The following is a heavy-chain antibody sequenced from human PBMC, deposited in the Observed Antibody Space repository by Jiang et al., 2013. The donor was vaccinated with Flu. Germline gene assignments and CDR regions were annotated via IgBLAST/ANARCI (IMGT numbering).Heavy chain of an antibody. CDR2: INHSGST. CDR1: GGSFSGYY. CDR3: ARQDRIVGATSPFDY. V-gene: IGHV4-34*01. J-gene: IGHJ4*02. Sequence: LLKPSETLSLTCAVYGGSFSGYYWSWIRQPPGKGLEWIGEINHSGSTNYNPSLKSRVTISVDTSKNQFSLKLRSVTAADTAVYFCARQDRIVGATSPFDYWGQGTLVTVSS. D-gene: IGHD1-26*01.